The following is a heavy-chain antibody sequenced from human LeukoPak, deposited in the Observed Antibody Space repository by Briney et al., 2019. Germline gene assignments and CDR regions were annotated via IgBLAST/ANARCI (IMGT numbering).Heavy chain of an antibody. J-gene: IGHJ4*02. CDR3: AKDKDLGRGWYSYYFDY. V-gene: IGHV3-23*01. CDR2: ISGSGSST. Sequence: PGGSLRLSCAASGFTFSSYAMSWVRQAPGKGLEWVSAISGSGSSTYYADSVKGRFTISRDNSKNTLYLQMNGLRAEGTAVYYCAKDKDLGRGWYSYYFDYWGQGTLVTVSS. CDR1: GFTFSSYA. D-gene: IGHD6-19*01.